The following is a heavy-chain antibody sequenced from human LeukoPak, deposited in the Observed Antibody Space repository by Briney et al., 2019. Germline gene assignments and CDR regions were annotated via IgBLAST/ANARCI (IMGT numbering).Heavy chain of an antibody. CDR3: TRDRHGDGFAYFDY. Sequence: ASVKVSCKASGYTFTNYAMHWVRQAPGQGLEWMGWITPGGGTNYPQRFHGRVAITWDTPITPAYMDLSRLTSDDTAVYYCTRDRHGDGFAYFDYWGQEPLVTVSS. J-gene: IGHJ4*02. CDR2: ITPGGGT. CDR1: GYTFTNYA. D-gene: IGHD5-24*01. V-gene: IGHV1-2*02.